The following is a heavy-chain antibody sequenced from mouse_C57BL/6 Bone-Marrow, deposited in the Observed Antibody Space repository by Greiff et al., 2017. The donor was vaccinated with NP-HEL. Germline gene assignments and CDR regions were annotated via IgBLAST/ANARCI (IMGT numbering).Heavy chain of an antibody. J-gene: IGHJ2*01. CDR1: GYSFTSYY. D-gene: IGHD2-10*02. V-gene: IGHV1-66*01. CDR3: ARRYGLGY. Sequence: QVQLQQSGPELVKPGASVKISCKASGYSFTSYYIHWVKQRPGQGLAWIGWIYPGSGNTKYNEKFKGKATLTVDTSSSTAYMQLSSLTSEDSAVYCCARRYGLGYWGQGTTLTVSS. CDR2: IYPGSGNT.